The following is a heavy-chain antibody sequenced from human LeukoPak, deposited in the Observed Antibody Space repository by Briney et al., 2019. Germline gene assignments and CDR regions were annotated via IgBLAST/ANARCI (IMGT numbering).Heavy chain of an antibody. J-gene: IGHJ4*02. V-gene: IGHV3-48*03. CDR2: ITSSGRTI. Sequence: GGSLRLSCTPSGFTFGSYEMHWVRQAPGKGLEWVSYITSSGRTIYYANSVKGRFTISRDNAKNSLYLQMSSLRAEDTAVYYCVREGAYCSGASCYFDYWGQGTLVTVSS. CDR1: GFTFGSYE. CDR3: VREGAYCSGASCYFDY. D-gene: IGHD2-15*01.